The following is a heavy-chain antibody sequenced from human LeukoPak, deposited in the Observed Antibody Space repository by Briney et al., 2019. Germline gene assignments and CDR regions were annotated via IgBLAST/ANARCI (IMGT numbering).Heavy chain of an antibody. Sequence: PSETLSLTCAVYGGSFSGYYWSWIRRPPGKGLEWIGEINHSGSTNYNPPLKSRVTISVDTSKNQFSLKLSSVTAADTAVYYCASARPHYYYYYMDVWGKGATVTVSS. CDR1: GGSFSGYY. CDR2: INHSGST. V-gene: IGHV4-34*01. J-gene: IGHJ6*03. CDR3: ASARPHYYYYYMDV.